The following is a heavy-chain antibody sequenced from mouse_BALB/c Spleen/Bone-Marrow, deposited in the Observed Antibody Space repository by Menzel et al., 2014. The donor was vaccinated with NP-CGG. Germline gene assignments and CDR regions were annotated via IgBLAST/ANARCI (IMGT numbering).Heavy chain of an antibody. V-gene: IGHV1-54*01. Sequence: QVQLQQPGPELVRPGTPVKVSCKASGYAFTNYLMEWIKQRPGQGLEWIGVINPGSGGTNYNEKFKGKATLTADKSSSTAYMQLSSLTSDDSPVYFCARRIYYAMGYWGQGTTLTVSS. CDR2: INPGSGGT. D-gene: IGHD2-1*01. CDR1: GYAFTNYL. CDR3: ARRIYYAMGY. J-gene: IGHJ2*01.